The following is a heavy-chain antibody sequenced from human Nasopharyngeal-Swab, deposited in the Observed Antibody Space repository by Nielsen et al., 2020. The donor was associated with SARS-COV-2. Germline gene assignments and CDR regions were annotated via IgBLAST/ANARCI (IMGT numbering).Heavy chain of an antibody. V-gene: IGHV1-58*01. J-gene: IGHJ5*02. CDR3: AADLYYDFLSGYFSFDP. D-gene: IGHD3-3*01. Sequence: SVKVSCKASGFTFSSSSVQWVRQARGQRLEWIGWIVVGSGNTSYAQKFQERVSITRDMSTSTAYMELSSLRSEDTAVYYCAADLYYDFLSGYFSFDPWGQGTLVTVSS. CDR2: IVVGSGNT. CDR1: GFTFSSSS.